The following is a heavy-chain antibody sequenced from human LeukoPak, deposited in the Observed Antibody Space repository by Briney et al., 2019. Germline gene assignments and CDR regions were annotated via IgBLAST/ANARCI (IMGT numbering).Heavy chain of an antibody. CDR1: GYSFTSYW. CDR3: ARGRRWLQKRLFDY. Sequence: GESLKISCRGSGYSFTSYWIGWVRQMPGKGLEWMGIMYPGDSDTRYSPSFEGQVTISADKSISTAYLQWSSLKASDTAMYYCARGRRWLQKRLFDYWGQGTLVTVSS. CDR2: MYPGDSDT. D-gene: IGHD5-24*01. J-gene: IGHJ4*02. V-gene: IGHV5-51*01.